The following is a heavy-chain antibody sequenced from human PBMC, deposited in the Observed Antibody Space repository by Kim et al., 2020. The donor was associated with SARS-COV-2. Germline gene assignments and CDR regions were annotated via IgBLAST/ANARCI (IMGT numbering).Heavy chain of an antibody. Sequence: RFTISRDNSKNTLYLQMNSLRAEDTAVYYCCIAPGVRYFDWLFRSPQFDYWGQGTLVTVSS. J-gene: IGHJ4*02. V-gene: IGHV3-30*03. CDR3: CIAPGVRYFDWLFRSPQFDY. D-gene: IGHD3-9*01.